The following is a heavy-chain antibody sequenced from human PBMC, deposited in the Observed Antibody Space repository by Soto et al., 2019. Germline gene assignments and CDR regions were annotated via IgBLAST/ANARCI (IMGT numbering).Heavy chain of an antibody. CDR1: GFTFSSYG. J-gene: IGHJ6*02. CDR2: ISYDGSNK. CDR3: AKEIAAAGNYYYYGMDV. Sequence: SLGLSCAASGFTFSSYGMHWVRQAPGKGLEWVAVISYDGSNKYYADSVKGRFTISRDNSKNTLYLQMNSLRAEDTAVYYCAKEIAAAGNYYYYGMDVWGQGTTVTVSS. V-gene: IGHV3-30*18. D-gene: IGHD6-13*01.